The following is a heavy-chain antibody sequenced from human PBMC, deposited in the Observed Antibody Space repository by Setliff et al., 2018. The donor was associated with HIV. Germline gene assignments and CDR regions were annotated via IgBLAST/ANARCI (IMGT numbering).Heavy chain of an antibody. J-gene: IGHJ6*03. CDR1: GYSLTSYS. Sequence: ASVKVSCKASGYSLTSYSINWVRQAPGHGLEWMGYINTNTGNPTYAQGFTGRFVFSVDTPVSTAYLQIFSLKAEDTAVYYCTIDHTPPPNYDFWSGQIDLRNIFYYMDVWGTGSPVTVS. CDR3: TIDHTPPPNYDFWSGQIDLRNIFYYMDV. D-gene: IGHD3-3*01. CDR2: INTNTGNP. V-gene: IGHV7-4-1*01.